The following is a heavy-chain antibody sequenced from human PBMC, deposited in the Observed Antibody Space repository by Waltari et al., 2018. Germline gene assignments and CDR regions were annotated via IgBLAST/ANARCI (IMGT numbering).Heavy chain of an antibody. CDR2: IYSGGDT. CDR3: ATWTGGSLGAFDN. D-gene: IGHD7-27*01. Sequence: EVQLVESGGGLIQPGGSLRLSCEVSGSSVRENYIGWVRQAPGKGLWWVSVIYSGGDTYDADAVRGRFTISRDNSKNTLYLQMNSLRVEDTALYYCATWTGGSLGAFDNWGQGTMVTVSS. J-gene: IGHJ3*02. CDR1: GSSVRENY. V-gene: IGHV3-53*01.